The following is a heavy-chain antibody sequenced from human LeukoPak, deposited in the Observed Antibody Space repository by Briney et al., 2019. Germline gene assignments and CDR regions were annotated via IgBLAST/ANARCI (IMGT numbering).Heavy chain of an antibody. J-gene: IGHJ4*02. V-gene: IGHV4-59*01. CDR1: GGSISSYY. Sequence: PSETLSLTCTVSGGSISSYYWSWLRQPPGKGMEWIGYIYYSGRNNYNPSLTSRVTISVDTSKHQFSLMLSSVTAAYSAVYYCARGSSGWYFYYWGQGTLVTVSS. D-gene: IGHD6-19*01. CDR2: IYYSGRN. CDR3: ARGSSGWYFYY.